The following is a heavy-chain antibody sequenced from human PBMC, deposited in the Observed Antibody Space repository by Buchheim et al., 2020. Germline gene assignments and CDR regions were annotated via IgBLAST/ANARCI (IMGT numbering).Heavy chain of an antibody. CDR3: TRHADLTGWPFDI. Sequence: EMQVVESGGGLVQPGRSLRLSCTVSGFRFGDYTMSWVRQAPGRGLEWVGFIRMKTNGGTTEYAASVKGRFPISRDDSTSIAYLQMNSLKTEDTAVYYCTRHADLTGWPFDIWGQGAL. CDR2: IRMKTNGGTT. J-gene: IGHJ4*02. CDR1: GFRFGDYT. D-gene: IGHD3-9*01. V-gene: IGHV3-49*04.